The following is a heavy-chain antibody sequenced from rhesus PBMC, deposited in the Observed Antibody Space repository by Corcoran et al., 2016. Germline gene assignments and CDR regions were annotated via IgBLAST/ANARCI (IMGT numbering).Heavy chain of an antibody. CDR3: AKDGRNDGLDS. V-gene: IGHV4-147*01. Sequence: QVQLQESGPGVVKPSETLSLTCAVSGGSISSYWWGWIRQPPGKGQEWIGQIYGGSGSTSYTPPHKSQGTISSDTSTNQVSLKLSSVTAADTAVYYCAKDGRNDGLDSWGQGVVVTVSS. CDR2: IYGGSGST. CDR1: GGSISSYW. J-gene: IGHJ6*01.